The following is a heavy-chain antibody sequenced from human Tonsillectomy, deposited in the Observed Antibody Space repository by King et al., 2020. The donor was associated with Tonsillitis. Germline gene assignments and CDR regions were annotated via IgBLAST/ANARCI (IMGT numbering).Heavy chain of an antibody. Sequence: VQLQQWGAGLLKPSETLSLTCAVYGGSFSGYYWSWIRQSPGKGLEWIGDINHSGSTNYKLSLKSRVTISADTSKNQFFLRLTSVTAADTAVYYCARALLTWFGESNYFDYWGQGTLVSVSS. CDR3: ARALLTWFGESNYFDY. CDR2: INHSGST. D-gene: IGHD3-10*01. V-gene: IGHV4-34*01. J-gene: IGHJ4*02. CDR1: GGSFSGYY.